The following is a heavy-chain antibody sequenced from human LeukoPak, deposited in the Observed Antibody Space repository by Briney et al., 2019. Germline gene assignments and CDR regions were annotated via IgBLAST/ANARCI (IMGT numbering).Heavy chain of an antibody. CDR1: GYTFTSYD. V-gene: IGHV1-8*01. Sequence: ASVKVSCKASGYTFTSYDINWVRQATGQGLEWMGWVNPNSGNTGYAQKFQGRVTMTRNTSKSTAYMELSSLRSEDTAVYYCARGTPAAIGEFDPWGQGTLVTVSS. D-gene: IGHD2-2*01. J-gene: IGHJ5*02. CDR2: VNPNSGNT. CDR3: ARGTPAAIGEFDP.